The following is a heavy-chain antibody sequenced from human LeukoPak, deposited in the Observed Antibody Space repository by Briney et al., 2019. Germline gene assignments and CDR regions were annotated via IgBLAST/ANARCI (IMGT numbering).Heavy chain of an antibody. J-gene: IGHJ5*02. CDR3: ASGVAVAGTGSWFDP. CDR1: GGSISSYY. V-gene: IGHV4-59*12. D-gene: IGHD6-19*01. CDR2: IYYSGST. Sequence: PSETLSLTCTVSGGSISSYYWSWIRQPPGKGLEWIGYIYYSGSTNYNPSLKSRVTISVDTSKNQFSLKLSSVTAADTAVYYCASGVAVAGTGSWFDPWGQGTLVTDSS.